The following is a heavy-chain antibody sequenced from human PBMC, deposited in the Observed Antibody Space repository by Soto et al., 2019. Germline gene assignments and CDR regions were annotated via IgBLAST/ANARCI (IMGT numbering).Heavy chain of an antibody. J-gene: IGHJ3*02. CDR2: INPYNANT. V-gene: IGHV1-18*04. CDR1: RYTFTNHG. D-gene: IGHD3-16*01. Sequence: QVQLMQSGTEVKKPGASVKVSCKTSRYTFTNHGINWVRQAPGQGLEWMGWINPYNANTNYAQKLQGRVTMTTDTSTTTAYMVLRSLTSDDTAVYYCARDRVAGIWGDAYDIWGQGTVVTVSS. CDR3: ARDRVAGIWGDAYDI.